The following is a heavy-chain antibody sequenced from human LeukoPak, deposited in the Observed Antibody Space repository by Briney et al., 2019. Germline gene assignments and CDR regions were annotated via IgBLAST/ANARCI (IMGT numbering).Heavy chain of an antibody. J-gene: IGHJ4*02. CDR2: ISSSSSTI. Sequence: QAGGSLRLSCAASGFTFSSYSMNWVRQAPGKGLEWVSYISSSSSTIYYADSVKGRFTISRDNAKNSLYLQMNSLRAEDTAVYYCARAEGYYYDSSGYYLDYWGQGTLVTVSS. CDR3: ARAEGYYYDSSGYYLDY. D-gene: IGHD3-22*01. V-gene: IGHV3-48*04. CDR1: GFTFSSYS.